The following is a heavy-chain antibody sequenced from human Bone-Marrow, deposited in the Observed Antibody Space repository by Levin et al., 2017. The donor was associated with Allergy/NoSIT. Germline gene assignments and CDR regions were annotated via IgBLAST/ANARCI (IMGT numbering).Heavy chain of an antibody. Sequence: GESLKISCKHSGDSFAAYWIGWVRQMPGKGLEWMGKIYPGDSDTTYGPSFQGQVTISADKSISTAFLQWSSLKASDTAIYFCARRTSSTGAEYFEHWGQGTLVIVSS. CDR2: IYPGDSDT. V-gene: IGHV5-51*01. CDR3: ARRTSSTGAEYFEH. CDR1: GDSFAAYW. J-gene: IGHJ1*01. D-gene: IGHD1-14*01.